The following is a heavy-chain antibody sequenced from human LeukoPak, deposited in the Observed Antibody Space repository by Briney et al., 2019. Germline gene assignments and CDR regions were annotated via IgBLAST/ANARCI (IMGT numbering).Heavy chain of an antibody. J-gene: IGHJ3*02. CDR1: GGSISSYY. V-gene: IGHV4-4*07. D-gene: IGHD1-26*01. CDR3: ASSEVLLDAFDI. Sequence: SETLSLTCTVSGGSISSYYWSWIRQPAGKGLEWIERIYTSGSTNYNPSLRSRVTMSVDTSKNQFSLKLSSVTAADTAVYYCASSEVLLDAFDIWGQGTMVTVSS. CDR2: IYTSGST.